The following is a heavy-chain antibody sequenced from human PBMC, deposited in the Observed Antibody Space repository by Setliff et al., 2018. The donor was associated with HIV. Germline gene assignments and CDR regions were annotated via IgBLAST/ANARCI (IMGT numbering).Heavy chain of an antibody. V-gene: IGHV1-69*13. CDR3: ANLVIIKSYFDY. D-gene: IGHD3-10*01. J-gene: IGHJ4*02. CDR1: GGTFSSYA. Sequence: SVKVSCKASGGTFSSYAFTWVRQAPGQGLEWMGGITPIFGTATYAQKFQGRVTITADESTNTAYMEMSSLRSEDTAVYYCANLVIIKSYFDYWGQGTLVTVSS. CDR2: ITPIFGTA.